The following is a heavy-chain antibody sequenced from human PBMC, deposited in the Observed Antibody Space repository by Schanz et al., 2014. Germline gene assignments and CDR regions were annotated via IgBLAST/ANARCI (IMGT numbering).Heavy chain of an antibody. J-gene: IGHJ6*02. V-gene: IGHV3-48*04. Sequence: EVQLLESGGGLVQPGGSLRLSCAASGFTFSSYAMSWVRQAPGKGPEYVSYISSGGTTTYHSDSVKGRFTISRDNAKNTLYLQMNTLRAEDTAVYYCARDFLLEQLGYSHYYYAMDVWGQGTTVTVSS. CDR3: ARDFLLEQLGYSHYYYAMDV. D-gene: IGHD2-15*01. CDR2: ISSGGTTT. CDR1: GFTFSSYA.